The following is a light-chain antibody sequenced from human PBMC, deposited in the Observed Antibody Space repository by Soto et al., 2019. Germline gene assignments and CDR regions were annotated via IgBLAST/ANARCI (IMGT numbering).Light chain of an antibody. CDR2: DAS. CDR1: QSFSSE. V-gene: IGKV3-15*01. Sequence: EIVMTQSPATLSVSTEESATLSCRASQSFSSELAWYQQKPGQPPSLLIYDASTRDTCVPARFTGSGSGPAFTLTIGGLQSGECAVYYCQQGHNWPLTFGQGTRLEI. CDR3: QQGHNWPLT. J-gene: IGKJ2*01.